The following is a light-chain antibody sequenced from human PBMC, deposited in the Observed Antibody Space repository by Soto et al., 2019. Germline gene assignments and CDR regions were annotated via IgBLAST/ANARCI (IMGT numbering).Light chain of an antibody. Sequence: QSVLTQPASVSGSPGQSITISCTGTSSDVGGYNYVSWYQQHPGKAPKFMIYDVSNRPSGVSNRFSGSKSGNTASLTISGLQAEDEVFYYCSSYTTSNNLQILFGSETKSTVL. J-gene: IGLJ1*01. CDR1: SSDVGGYNY. CDR3: SSYTTSNNLQIL. V-gene: IGLV2-14*01. CDR2: DVS.